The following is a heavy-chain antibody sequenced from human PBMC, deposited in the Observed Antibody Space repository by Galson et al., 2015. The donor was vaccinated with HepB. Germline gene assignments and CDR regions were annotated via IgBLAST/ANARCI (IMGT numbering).Heavy chain of an antibody. J-gene: IGHJ4*02. V-gene: IGHV3-7*03. D-gene: IGHD2-15*01. CDR1: GFTFTDFW. CDR2: IKPDGSER. CDR3: ARGGGCHVY. Sequence: SLRLSCAASGFTFTDFWMNWVRQAPGKGLEYVANIKPDGSERYDVDSVKGRFTISRDNAKNSVYLQMNSLRAEDTAVFYWARGGGCHVYWGQGTLVTVSS.